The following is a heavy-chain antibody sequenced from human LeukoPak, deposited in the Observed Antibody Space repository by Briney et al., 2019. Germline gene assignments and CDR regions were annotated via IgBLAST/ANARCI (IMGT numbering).Heavy chain of an antibody. J-gene: IGHJ4*02. CDR3: ARATLRRITMIVVVIRGGVFDY. CDR2: INHSGNT. V-gene: IGHV4-34*01. Sequence: PSGTLSLTCAVSGGSFSGSYWSWVRQPPGKGLEWIGEINHSGNTNYHPSLKSRVTISVDTSKNQFSLKLSSVTAADTAVYYCARATLRRITMIVVVIRGGVFDYWGQGTLVTVSS. CDR1: GGSFSGSY. D-gene: IGHD3-22*01.